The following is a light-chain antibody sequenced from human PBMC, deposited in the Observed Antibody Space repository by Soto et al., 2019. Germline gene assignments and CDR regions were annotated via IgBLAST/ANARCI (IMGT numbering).Light chain of an antibody. CDR1: HSINNY. CDR2: DAS. J-gene: IGKJ5*01. CDR3: QQRVHWPPIT. V-gene: IGKV3-11*01. Sequence: ETVLTQSPATLSLSPGERATLSCRASHSINNYLAWYQQKPGQAPRLLIYDASNRATGIPPRFSGTGSGTDFTLTISSLEPEDFAVYYCQQRVHWPPITFGQGTRLEIK.